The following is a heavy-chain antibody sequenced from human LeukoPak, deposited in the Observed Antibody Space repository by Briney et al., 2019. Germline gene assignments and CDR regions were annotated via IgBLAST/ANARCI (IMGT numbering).Heavy chain of an antibody. V-gene: IGHV1-18*01. CDR2: ISAYNGNT. Sequence: ASVKVSCKASGYTFTSYGISWVRQAAGQGLEWMGWISAYNGNTNYAQKLQGRVTMTTDTSTSTAYMELRSLRSDDTAVYYCARGPRYCSGGSCSGPNDYWGQGTLVTVSS. CDR3: ARGPRYCSGGSCSGPNDY. J-gene: IGHJ4*02. D-gene: IGHD2-15*01. CDR1: GYTFTSYG.